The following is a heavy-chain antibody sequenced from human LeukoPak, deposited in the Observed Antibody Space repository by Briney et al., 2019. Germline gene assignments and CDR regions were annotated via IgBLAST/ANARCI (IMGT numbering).Heavy chain of an antibody. CDR1: GFTFSSYA. Sequence: GGSLRLSCAASGFTFSSYAMSWVRQAPGKGLEWVSAIGGSGGSTYYADSVKGRFTISRDNSKNTLYLQMNSLRAEDTAVYYCAGSLGYSSSWPIYYYYYYMDVWGKGTTVTVSS. CDR3: AGSLGYSSSWPIYYYYYYMDV. D-gene: IGHD6-13*01. J-gene: IGHJ6*03. V-gene: IGHV3-23*01. CDR2: IGGSGGST.